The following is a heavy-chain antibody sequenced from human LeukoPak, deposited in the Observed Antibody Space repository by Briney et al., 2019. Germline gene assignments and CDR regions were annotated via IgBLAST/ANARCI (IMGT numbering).Heavy chain of an antibody. CDR3: ARGTTRFDP. V-gene: IGHV4-34*01. Sequence: SETLSLTCAVYGGSFSGYYWSWIRQPPGKGLEWIGEINHSGSANYNPSLKSRVTISVDTSKNQFSLKLSSVTAADTAVYYCARGTTRFDPWGQGTLVTVSS. D-gene: IGHD1-26*01. J-gene: IGHJ5*02. CDR2: INHSGSA. CDR1: GGSFSGYY.